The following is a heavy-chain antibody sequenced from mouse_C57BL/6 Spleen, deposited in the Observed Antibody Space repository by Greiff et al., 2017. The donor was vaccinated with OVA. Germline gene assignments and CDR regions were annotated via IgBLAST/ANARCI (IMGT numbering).Heavy chain of an antibody. J-gene: IGHJ2*01. CDR2: IYPRSGNT. V-gene: IGHV1-81*01. D-gene: IGHD1-1*01. Sequence: QVQLQQSGAELARPGASVKLSCKASGYTFTSYGISWVKQRTGQGLEWIGEIYPRSGNTYYTEKFKGKATLTADKSSSTAYMELRSLTSEDSAVYFCARITTVVEVYFDYWGQGTTLTVSS. CDR3: ARITTVVEVYFDY. CDR1: GYTFTSYG.